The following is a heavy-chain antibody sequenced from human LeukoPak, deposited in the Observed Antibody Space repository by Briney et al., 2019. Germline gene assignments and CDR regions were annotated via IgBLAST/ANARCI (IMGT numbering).Heavy chain of an antibody. CDR1: GYTFTGYY. V-gene: IGHV1-2*02. CDR2: INPNSGGT. CDR3: ARKPYTSSSIYLDY. J-gene: IGHJ4*02. D-gene: IGHD6-6*01. Sequence: GASVKVSCKASGYTFTGYYMHWVRQAPGQGLEWMGWINPNSGGTNYAQKFQGRVTMTRDTSISTAYMELSRLRSDDTAVYYCARKPYTSSSIYLDYWGQGTLVTVSS.